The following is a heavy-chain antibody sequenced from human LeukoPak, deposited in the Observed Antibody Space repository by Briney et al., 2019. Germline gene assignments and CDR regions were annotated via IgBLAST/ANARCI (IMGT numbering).Heavy chain of an antibody. D-gene: IGHD2-2*01. CDR2: ISSSSSYI. CDR1: GFTFSSYS. CDR3: ARESSSSTSEDDYNWFDP. Sequence: PGGSLRLSCAASGFTFSSYSMNWVRQAPGKGLEWVSSISSSSSYIYYADSVKGRFIISRDNAKNSLYLQMNSLRAEDTAVYYCARESSSSTSEDDYNWFDPWGQGTLVTVSS. J-gene: IGHJ5*02. V-gene: IGHV3-21*01.